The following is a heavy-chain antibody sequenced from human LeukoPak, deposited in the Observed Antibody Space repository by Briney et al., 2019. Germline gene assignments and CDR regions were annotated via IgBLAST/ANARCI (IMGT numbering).Heavy chain of an antibody. CDR1: GFTFSDYS. CDR2: ISSSGSNK. V-gene: IGHV3-48*04. CDR3: ARTAFDWSQVGGNWFDP. Sequence: AGGFLRLSCAASGFTFSDYSLNWVRQAPGKGLEWISYISSSGSNKAYADSIEGRFTISRDNGKNSLYLQMNSLRADDTAVYYCARTAFDWSQVGGNWFDPWGQGTLVTVSS. J-gene: IGHJ5*02. D-gene: IGHD3-9*01.